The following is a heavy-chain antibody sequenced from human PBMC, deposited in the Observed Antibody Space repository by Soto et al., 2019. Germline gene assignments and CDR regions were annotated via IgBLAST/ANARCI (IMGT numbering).Heavy chain of an antibody. CDR2: ICYDGSNK. D-gene: IGHD2-21*02. J-gene: IGHJ3*02. CDR3: ARCGGDCPDAFDI. Sequence: GGSLRLSCAASGFTFSSYGMHWVRQAPGKGLEWVAVICYDGSNKYYADSVKGRFTISRDNSKNTMYLQMNSLRAEDTAVYYCARCGGDCPDAFDIWGQGTMVTVSS. CDR1: GFTFSSYG. V-gene: IGHV3-33*01.